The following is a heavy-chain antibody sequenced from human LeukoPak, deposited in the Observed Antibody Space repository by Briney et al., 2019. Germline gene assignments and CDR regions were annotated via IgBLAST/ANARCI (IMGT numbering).Heavy chain of an antibody. CDR1: GGSISSARYY. D-gene: IGHD4-17*01. J-gene: IGHJ4*02. V-gene: IGHV4-61*02. CDR2: IYISGST. Sequence: PSETLSLTCTVSGGSISSARYYWSWIRQPAGKGLEWIGRIYISGSTNYNPSLKRRVTISVDTSKNQCSLKLSSVTAADTAVYYCAREREGPYGYLDYWGQGTLVTVSS. CDR3: AREREGPYGYLDY.